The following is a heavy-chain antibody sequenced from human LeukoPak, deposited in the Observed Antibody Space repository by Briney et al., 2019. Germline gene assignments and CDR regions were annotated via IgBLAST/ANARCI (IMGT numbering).Heavy chain of an antibody. Sequence: SETLSLTCTVSGGSISSYYWSWIRQPPGKGLEWIGYIYYSGSTNYNPSLKSRVTISVDTSKNQFSLKLSSVTAADTAVYYCARDQVVRGKTYYYYGMDVWGQGTTVTVSS. D-gene: IGHD3-10*01. CDR1: GGSISSYY. J-gene: IGHJ6*02. CDR2: IYYSGST. CDR3: ARDQVVRGKTYYYYGMDV. V-gene: IGHV4-59*01.